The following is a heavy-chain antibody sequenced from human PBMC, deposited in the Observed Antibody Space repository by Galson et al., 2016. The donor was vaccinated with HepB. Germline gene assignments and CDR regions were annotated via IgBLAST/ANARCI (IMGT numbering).Heavy chain of an antibody. CDR1: GSTFTTYY. V-gene: IGHV1-46*01. D-gene: IGHD1-26*01. J-gene: IGHJ4*02. CDR2: IYPSGGST. Sequence: SVKVSCKASGSTFTTYYLHWVRQAPGQGLEWMGVIYPSGGSTTSAQKFQGRVTMTRDTSTSTVYMELNSLRSEATAVYYGAREYRGGWFDYWGQGPLVTVSS. CDR3: AREYRGGWFDY.